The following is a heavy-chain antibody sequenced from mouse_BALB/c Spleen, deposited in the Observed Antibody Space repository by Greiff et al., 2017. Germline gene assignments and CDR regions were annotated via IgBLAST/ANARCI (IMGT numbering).Heavy chain of an antibody. J-gene: IGHJ2*01. CDR1: GFNIKDTY. CDR3: ARGVLRFLFDY. CDR2: IDPANGNT. V-gene: IGHV14-3*02. Sequence: EVQLVESGAELVKPGASVKLSCTASGFNIKDTYMHWVKQRPEQGLEWIGRIDPANGNTKYDPKFQGKATITADTSSNTAYLQLSSLTSEDTAVYYCARGVLRFLFDYWGQGTTLTVSS. D-gene: IGHD1-1*01.